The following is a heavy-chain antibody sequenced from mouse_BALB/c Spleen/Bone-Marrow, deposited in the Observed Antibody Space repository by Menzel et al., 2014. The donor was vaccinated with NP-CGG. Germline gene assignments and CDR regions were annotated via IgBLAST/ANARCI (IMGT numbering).Heavy chain of an antibody. V-gene: IGHV1-5*01. CDR2: TYPGNSDT. D-gene: IGHD2-2*01. CDR1: GYTFTSYW. CDR3: TRVIYYGYAWFAY. Sequence: EVQLQQSGTVLARPGASVKMSCKASGYTFTSYWMHWVKQRPGQGLEWIGATYPGNSDTSYNQKFKGKAKLTAVTSTSTAYMELSSLTNEDSAVYYCTRVIYYGYAWFAYWGQGTLVTVSA. J-gene: IGHJ3*01.